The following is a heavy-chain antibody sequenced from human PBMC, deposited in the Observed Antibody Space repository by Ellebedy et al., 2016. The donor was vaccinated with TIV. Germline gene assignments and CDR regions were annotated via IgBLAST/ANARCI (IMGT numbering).Heavy chain of an antibody. CDR2: LSGRNAIT. CDR3: AKDSTLNDLGELSCIFDN. Sequence: PGGSLRLSCTASGFTLAKHGMNWVRQVPGKGLEWVCGLSGRNAITHYADSVKGRFTISRDDSNNTLLLQLNSLRGEDTAIYYCAKDSTLNDLGELSCIFDNWGQGTLVTVSS. CDR1: GFTLAKHG. D-gene: IGHD3-16*02. V-gene: IGHV3-23*01. J-gene: IGHJ4*02.